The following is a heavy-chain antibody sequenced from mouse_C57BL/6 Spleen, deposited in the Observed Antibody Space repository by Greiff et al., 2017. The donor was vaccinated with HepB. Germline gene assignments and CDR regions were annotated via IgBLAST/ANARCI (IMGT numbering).Heavy chain of an antibody. CDR3: AGAAQATWDFAY. D-gene: IGHD3-2*02. CDR1: GYAFSSSW. CDR2: IYPGDGDT. Sequence: VQLQQSGPELVKPGASVKISCKASGYAFSSSWMNWVKQRPGKGLEWIGRIYPGDGDTNYNGKFKGKATLTADKSSSTAYMQLSSLTSEASAVYFCAGAAQATWDFAYWGQGTLVTVSA. V-gene: IGHV1-82*01. J-gene: IGHJ3*01.